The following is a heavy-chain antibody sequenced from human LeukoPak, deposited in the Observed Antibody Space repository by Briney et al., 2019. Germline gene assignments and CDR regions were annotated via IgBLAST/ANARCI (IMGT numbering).Heavy chain of an antibody. CDR2: ISGYNDNT. D-gene: IGHD1-26*01. Sequence: ASVKVSCKASGYTFTSYGINWVRQAPGQGLQWMGWISGYNDNTNYAPKLQGRVTMTTDTSTTTAYMELRSLRSDDTAVYYCLIMGATTGAFDIWGQGTMVTVSS. CDR3: LIMGATTGAFDI. V-gene: IGHV1-18*01. CDR1: GYTFTSYG. J-gene: IGHJ3*02.